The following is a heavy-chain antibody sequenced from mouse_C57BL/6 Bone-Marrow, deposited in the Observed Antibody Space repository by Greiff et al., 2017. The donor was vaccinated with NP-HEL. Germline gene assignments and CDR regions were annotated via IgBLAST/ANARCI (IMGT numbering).Heavy chain of an antibody. V-gene: IGHV14-4*01. D-gene: IGHD2-5*01. J-gene: IGHJ3*01. Sequence: EVQLQQSGAELVRPGASVKVSCTASGFNFTDYYMHWVKQRPEQGLEWIGWIDPENGDTEYASKFQGKATITADTSSNTAYLQLSSLTSEDTAVYYCTTWGYSNLFAKGGQGTLATVTA. CDR1: GFNFTDYY. CDR3: TTWGYSNLFAK. CDR2: IDPENGDT.